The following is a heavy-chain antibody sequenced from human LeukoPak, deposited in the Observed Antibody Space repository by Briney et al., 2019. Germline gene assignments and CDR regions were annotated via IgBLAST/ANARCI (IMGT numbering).Heavy chain of an antibody. CDR2: ISGSGGST. CDR1: GFTFSSYA. Sequence: GGSLRVSCAASGFTFSSYAMSWVRQAPGNGLEWVSAISGSGGSTYYADSVKGRFTISRDNSKNTLYLQMNSLRAEDTAVYYCAKGSRVATCVYWGQGTLVTVSS. D-gene: IGHD5-12*01. V-gene: IGHV3-23*01. CDR3: AKGSRVATCVY. J-gene: IGHJ4*02.